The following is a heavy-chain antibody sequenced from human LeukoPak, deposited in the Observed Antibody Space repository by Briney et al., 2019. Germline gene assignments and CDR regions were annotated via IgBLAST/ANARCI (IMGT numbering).Heavy chain of an antibody. J-gene: IGHJ6*02. CDR1: GFTFSSYA. V-gene: IGHV3-48*02. Sequence: GGSLRLSCAASGFTFSSYAMSWVRQAPGKGLEWVAYISSRSESKYYAASVKGRFTISRDNAHNSLYLQMNSLRDDDTAVYYCARVWQLGVWGQGTAVTVSS. CDR3: ARVWQLGV. D-gene: IGHD5-24*01. CDR2: ISSRSESK.